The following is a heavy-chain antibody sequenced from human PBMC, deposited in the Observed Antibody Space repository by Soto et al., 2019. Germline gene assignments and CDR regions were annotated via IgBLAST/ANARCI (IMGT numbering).Heavy chain of an antibody. V-gene: IGHV4-59*08. J-gene: IGHJ3*02. CDR3: ARALILTGYYIHDAFDI. Sequence: SETLSLTCTVSGGSISSYYWSWIRQPPGKGLEWIGYIYYSGTTSYNPSLKSRVTISLETSNSQFSLRLTSVTAADTAVYYCARALILTGYYIHDAFDIWGQGTMVTVSS. CDR1: GGSISSYY. D-gene: IGHD3-9*01. CDR2: IYYSGTT.